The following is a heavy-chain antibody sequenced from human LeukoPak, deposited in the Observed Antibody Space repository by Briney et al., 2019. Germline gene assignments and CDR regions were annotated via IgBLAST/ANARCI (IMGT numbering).Heavy chain of an antibody. CDR1: GGTFSSYA. J-gene: IGHJ4*02. D-gene: IGHD3-22*01. V-gene: IGHV1-69*05. CDR2: IIPIFGTA. CDR3: ASPERSSGYYYEY. Sequence: SVKVSCKASGGTFSSYAISWVRQAPGQGLEWMGGIIPIFGTANYAQKFQGRVTITTDESTSTAYMELSSLRSEDTAVYYCASPERSSGYYYEYWGQGTLVTVSS.